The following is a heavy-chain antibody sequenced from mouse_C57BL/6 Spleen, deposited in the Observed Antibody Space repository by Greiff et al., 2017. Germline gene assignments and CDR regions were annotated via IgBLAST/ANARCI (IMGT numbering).Heavy chain of an antibody. V-gene: IGHV14-2*01. CDR2: IDPEDGDT. Sequence: VQLQQSGAELVKPGASVKLSCTASGFNIKDYYMHWVKQRTEQGLEWIGRIDPEDGDTKYAPKFQGKATITADTSSNTAYLQLSSLTSEDTAVYYCARVIYYYCSSPGFFDVWGTGTTVTVSS. CDR1: GFNIKDYY. J-gene: IGHJ1*03. D-gene: IGHD1-1*01. CDR3: ARVIYYYCSSPGFFDV.